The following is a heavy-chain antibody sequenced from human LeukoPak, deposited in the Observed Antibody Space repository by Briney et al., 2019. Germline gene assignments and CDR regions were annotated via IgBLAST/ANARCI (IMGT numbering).Heavy chain of an antibody. CDR2: ISSSGSTI. Sequence: PGGSLRLSCAASGFTFSSYEMNWVRQAPGKGLEWVSYISSSGSTIYYADSVKGRFTISRDNAKNSLYLQMNSLRAEDTAVYYCARDGSHSSRLDVWGQGTTVTV. CDR1: GFTFSSYE. D-gene: IGHD2-2*01. V-gene: IGHV3-48*03. J-gene: IGHJ6*02. CDR3: ARDGSHSSRLDV.